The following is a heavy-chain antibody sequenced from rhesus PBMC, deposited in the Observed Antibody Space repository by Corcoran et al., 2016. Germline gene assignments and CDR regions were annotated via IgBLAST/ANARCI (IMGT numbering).Heavy chain of an antibody. Sequence: QVQLQESGPGLVKPSETLSLTCAVTGYSISSGYGCGWIRQPQGKGLDWIGQIYVGSGITYYNPALKSRDTGSKDTAKKQFSLKLSSVTAADAAVYYCASLASSGVSFEFWGQDALVTFSS. CDR3: ASLASSGVSFEF. CDR2: IYVGSGIT. V-gene: IGHV4-127*01. CDR1: GYSISSGYG. J-gene: IGHJ1*01. D-gene: IGHD6-25*01.